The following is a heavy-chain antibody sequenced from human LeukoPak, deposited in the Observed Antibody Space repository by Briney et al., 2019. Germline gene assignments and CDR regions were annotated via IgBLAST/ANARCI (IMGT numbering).Heavy chain of an antibody. J-gene: IGHJ4*02. CDR1: GFTFSSYW. CDR3: AITYYYDSSGYPVN. CDR2: INSDGSST. Sequence: PGGSLRLSCAPSGFTFSSYWMHWVRQAPGKGLAWVSRINSDGSSTSYADFVKGRFTISRDNAKNTLYLQMNSLRAEDTAVYYCAITYYYDSSGYPVNWGQGTLVTVSS. D-gene: IGHD3-22*01. V-gene: IGHV3-74*01.